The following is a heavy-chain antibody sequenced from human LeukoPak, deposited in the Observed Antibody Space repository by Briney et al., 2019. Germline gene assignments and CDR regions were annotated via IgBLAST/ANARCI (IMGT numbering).Heavy chain of an antibody. CDR1: GYSFASYW. J-gene: IGHJ3*02. Sequence: GESLQISCKGSGYSFASYWIGWVRQMPGKGLEWMGIIYPGDSDTRYSPSFQGQVTISADKSISTAYLQWSSLKASDTAMYYCARHRESDAFDIWGQGTMVTVSS. CDR2: IYPGDSDT. V-gene: IGHV5-51*01. CDR3: ARHRESDAFDI.